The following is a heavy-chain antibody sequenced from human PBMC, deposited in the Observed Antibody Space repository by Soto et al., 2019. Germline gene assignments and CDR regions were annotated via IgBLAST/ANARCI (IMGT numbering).Heavy chain of an antibody. V-gene: IGHV3-30*18. Sequence: PGGSLRLSCAASGFSFTSYGMHWVRQAPGKGLEWVAVISYDGSNKWYADSVKGRFTISRDNSMNTLYLQMNSLRPEDTAMYYCAKGLNAVAGLLDYWGQGTIVTVYS. D-gene: IGHD6-19*01. CDR3: AKGLNAVAGLLDY. J-gene: IGHJ4*02. CDR2: ISYDGSNK. CDR1: GFSFTSYG.